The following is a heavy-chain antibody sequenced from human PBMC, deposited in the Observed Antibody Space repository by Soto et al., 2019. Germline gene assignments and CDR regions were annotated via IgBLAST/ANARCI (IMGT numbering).Heavy chain of an antibody. V-gene: IGHV3-74*01. CDR1: GLSFNNYC. J-gene: IGHJ4*01. CDR3: ARDLRSHFDY. Sequence: EVQLVESGGGLAQPGASLRLSCAASGLSFNNYCMHWVRQVPGKGLVWVSSIKKDGTRTSYADSVKGRFTISRDNAKNTLYLQMNSLRAEDTALYYCARDLRSHFDYWGHGTLVTVSS. CDR2: IKKDGTRT.